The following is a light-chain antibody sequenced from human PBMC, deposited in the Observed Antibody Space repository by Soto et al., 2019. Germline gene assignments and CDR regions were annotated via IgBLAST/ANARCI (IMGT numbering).Light chain of an antibody. V-gene: IGKV1-5*03. CDR3: QHYHSSPWT. J-gene: IGKJ1*01. CDR1: QSIDGW. CDR2: KAS. Sequence: DIQMTQSASTLSASVGDRVTITCRASQSIDGWLAWYQQKTGQAPELLLSKASSLESGVPSRFSGSGSGTEFTLTISSLQPDDFATYYCQHYHSSPWTFGQGTKVAIK.